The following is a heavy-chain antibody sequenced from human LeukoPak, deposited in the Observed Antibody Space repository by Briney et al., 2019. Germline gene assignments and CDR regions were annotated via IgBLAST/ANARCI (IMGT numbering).Heavy chain of an antibody. V-gene: IGHV3-21*01. CDR2: ISSSSSYI. J-gene: IGHJ4*02. CDR1: GGSISSYY. CDR3: ARYDSSGYYFPFDY. Sequence: PSETLSLTCTVSGGSISSYYWSWIRQPPGKGLEWVSSISSSSSYIYYADSVKGRFTISRDNAKNSLYLQMNSLRAEDTAVYYCARYDSSGYYFPFDYWGQGTLVTVSS. D-gene: IGHD3-22*01.